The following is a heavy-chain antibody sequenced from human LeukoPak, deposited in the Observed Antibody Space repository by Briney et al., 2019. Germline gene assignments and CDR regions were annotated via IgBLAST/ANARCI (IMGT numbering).Heavy chain of an antibody. J-gene: IGHJ4*02. V-gene: IGHV1-69*05. CDR1: GGTFSSYA. Sequence: ASVKVSCTASGGTFSSYAISWVRQAPGQGLEWMGGIIPIFGTANYAQKFQGRVTITTDESTSTAYMELSSLRSEDTAVYYCARRRGETYCSSTSCYTGTKGNYFDYWGQGTLVTVSS. CDR2: IIPIFGTA. CDR3: ARRRGETYCSSTSCYTGTKGNYFDY. D-gene: IGHD2-2*02.